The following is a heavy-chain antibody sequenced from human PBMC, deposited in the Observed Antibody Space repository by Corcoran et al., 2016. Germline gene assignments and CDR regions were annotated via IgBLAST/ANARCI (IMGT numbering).Heavy chain of an antibody. CDR2: IYYSGST. J-gene: IGHJ4*02. V-gene: IGHV4-39*07. CDR1: GGSISSSSYY. Sequence: QLQLQESGPGLVKPSETLSLTCTVSGGSISSSSYYWGWIRQPPGKGLEWIGSIYYSGSTYYNPSLKSRVTISVDTSKKQFSLKPSSVTAADTAVYYCARDQPDYPFDYWGQGTLVTVSS. CDR3: ARDQPDYPFDY. D-gene: IGHD5-12*01.